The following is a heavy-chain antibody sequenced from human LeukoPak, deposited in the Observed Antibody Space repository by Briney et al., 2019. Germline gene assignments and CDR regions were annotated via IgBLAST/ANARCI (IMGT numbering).Heavy chain of an antibody. V-gene: IGHV4-34*01. D-gene: IGHD5-18*01. CDR1: GGSFSGYY. Sequence: SETLSLTCAVYGGSFSGYYWSWIRQPPGKGLEWIGEINHSGSTNYNPSLESRVTISVDTSKNQFSLKLSSVTAADTAVYYCARRGYSYGYYYYGMDVWGQGTTVTVSS. CDR3: ARRGYSYGYYYYGMDV. CDR2: INHSGST. J-gene: IGHJ6*02.